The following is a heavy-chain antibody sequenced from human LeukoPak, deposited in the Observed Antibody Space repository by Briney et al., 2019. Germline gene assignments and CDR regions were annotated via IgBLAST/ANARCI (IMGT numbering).Heavy chain of an antibody. CDR3: VRGGYCSSNTCYSGKDPLDY. Sequence: GESLRLSCAASGFTFSSYWMHWVRQAPGKGLVWVSRINSDGSYTSYADSVKGRFTISRDNAKNTLYLQMSSLRAEDTAMYYCVRGGYCSSNTCYSGKDPLDYWGQGTLVTVSS. V-gene: IGHV3-74*01. CDR2: INSDGSYT. J-gene: IGHJ4*02. D-gene: IGHD2-2*01. CDR1: GFTFSSYW.